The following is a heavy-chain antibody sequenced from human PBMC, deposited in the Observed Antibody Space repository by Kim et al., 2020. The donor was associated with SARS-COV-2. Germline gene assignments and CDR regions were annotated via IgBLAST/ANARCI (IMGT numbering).Heavy chain of an antibody. J-gene: IGHJ4*02. Sequence: GGSLRLSCAASGFTFSSYAMSWVRQAPGKGLEWVSAISGSGGSTYYADSVKGRFTISRDNSKNTLYLQMNSLRAEDTAVYYCAKDPNSYSSSFLASWGQGTLVTVSS. CDR1: GFTFSSYA. CDR3: AKDPNSYSSSFLAS. D-gene: IGHD6-6*01. CDR2: ISGSGGST. V-gene: IGHV3-23*01.